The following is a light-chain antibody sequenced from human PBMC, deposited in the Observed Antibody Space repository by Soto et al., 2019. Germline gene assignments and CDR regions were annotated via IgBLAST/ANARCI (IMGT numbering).Light chain of an antibody. CDR2: GAS. Sequence: VLTQSPATLSLSPGERATLSCRASLNVNSYLAWYQQKPGQAPRLVIYGASTRATGIPARFSGSGSGTDFTLTISRLEPEDFAVYYCQQYGSSPLTFGGGTKVDIK. CDR3: QQYGSSPLT. J-gene: IGKJ4*01. CDR1: LNVNSY. V-gene: IGKV3-20*01.